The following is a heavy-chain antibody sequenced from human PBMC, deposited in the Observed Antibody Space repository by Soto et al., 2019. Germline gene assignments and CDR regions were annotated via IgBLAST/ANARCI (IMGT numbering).Heavy chain of an antibody. J-gene: IGHJ5*02. Sequence: GSLRLSCAASGFTFSSYAMHWVRQAPGKGLEWVAVISYDGSNKYYADSVKGRFTISRDNSKNTLYLQMNSLRAEDTAVYYCASPGYDILTGYYWAGWFDPWGQRT. CDR3: ASPGYDILTGYYWAGWFDP. CDR2: ISYDGSNK. V-gene: IGHV3-30-3*01. D-gene: IGHD3-9*01. CDR1: GFTFSSYA.